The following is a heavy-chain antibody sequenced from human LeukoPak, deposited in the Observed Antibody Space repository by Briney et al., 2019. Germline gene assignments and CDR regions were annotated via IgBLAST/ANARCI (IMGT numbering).Heavy chain of an antibody. J-gene: IGHJ4*02. V-gene: IGHV4-34*01. CDR2: INHSGST. Sequence: SETLSLTCAVYGGSFSGYYWSWIRQPPGKGLEWIGEINHSGSTNYNPSLKSRVTISVDTSKNQFSLKLSSVTAADTAVYYCARRYCISTSCYAFDYWGQGTLVTVSS. CDR3: ARRYCISTSCYAFDY. CDR1: GGSFSGYY. D-gene: IGHD2-2*01.